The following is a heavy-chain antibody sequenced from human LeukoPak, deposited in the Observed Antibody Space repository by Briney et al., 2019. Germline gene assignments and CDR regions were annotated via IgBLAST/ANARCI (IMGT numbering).Heavy chain of an antibody. J-gene: IGHJ4*02. CDR2: FDPEDGET. CDR3: ATVSYYYDSSDYPSDY. Sequence: ASVRVSSRVPGHTFTELFMHWVRQAPGKGVEWMGGFDPEDGETIYAQKFQGRVTMTEDTSTDTAYMELSSLRSEDTAVYYCATVSYYYDSSDYPSDYWGQGTLVTVSS. D-gene: IGHD3-22*01. V-gene: IGHV1-24*01. CDR1: GHTFTELF.